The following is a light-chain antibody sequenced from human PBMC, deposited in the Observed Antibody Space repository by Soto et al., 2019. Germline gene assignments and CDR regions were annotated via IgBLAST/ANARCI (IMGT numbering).Light chain of an antibody. CDR1: SSDVGGYNY. Sequence: QSVLTQPASVSGSPGQSITISCTGTSSDVGGYNYVSWYQQHPGKAPKLMIYDVSNRPSGVSNRFSGSKSGNTASLTISGLQAEDEADYYCSSSKSRYYVFGTGTKVTDL. J-gene: IGLJ1*01. CDR3: SSSKSRYYV. CDR2: DVS. V-gene: IGLV2-14*01.